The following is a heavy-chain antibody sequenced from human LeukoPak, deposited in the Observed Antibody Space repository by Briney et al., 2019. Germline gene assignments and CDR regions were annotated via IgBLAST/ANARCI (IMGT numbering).Heavy chain of an antibody. CDR1: GGTFSSYA. J-gene: IGHJ4*02. CDR3: ARAFGDYGDYAQYYFDY. V-gene: IGHV1-69*13. D-gene: IGHD4-17*01. CDR2: IIPIFGTA. Sequence: SVKVSCKASGGTFSSYAISWVRQAPGQGLEWMGGIIPIFGTANYAQKFQGRVTITADESTSTAYMELSSLRSEDTAVYYCARAFGDYGDYAQYYFDYWGQGTLVTVSS.